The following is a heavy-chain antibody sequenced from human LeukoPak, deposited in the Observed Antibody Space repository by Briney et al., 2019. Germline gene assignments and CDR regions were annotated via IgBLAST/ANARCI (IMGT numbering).Heavy chain of an antibody. CDR1: GFTFSTYW. Sequence: PGGSLRLSCAASGFTFSTYWMHWVRQAPGKGLVWVSRINSDGSSTSYADSVKGRFTISRDNAKNTLYLQMNSLRAEDTAVYYCPRYNWNSAPFDYWGQGTLVTVS. V-gene: IGHV3-74*01. J-gene: IGHJ4*02. CDR2: INSDGSST. CDR3: PRYNWNSAPFDY. D-gene: IGHD1-7*01.